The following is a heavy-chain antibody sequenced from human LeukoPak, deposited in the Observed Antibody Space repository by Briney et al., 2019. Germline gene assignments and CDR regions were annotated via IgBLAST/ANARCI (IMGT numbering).Heavy chain of an antibody. Sequence: GGSLRLSCAASGFTFSSYGMHWVRQAPGKGLEWVAFIRYDGSNKYYADSVKGRFTISRDNSKNTLYLQMNSLRAEDTAVYYCAKDGEWLVPYFDYWGQGTLVTVSS. J-gene: IGHJ4*02. CDR3: AKDGEWLVPYFDY. V-gene: IGHV3-30*02. CDR1: GFTFSSYG. CDR2: IRYDGSNK. D-gene: IGHD6-19*01.